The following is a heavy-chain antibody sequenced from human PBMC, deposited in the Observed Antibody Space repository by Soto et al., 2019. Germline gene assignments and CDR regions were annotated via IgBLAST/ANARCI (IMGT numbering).Heavy chain of an antibody. J-gene: IGHJ4*02. V-gene: IGHV1-3*01. CDR2: INAGNGNT. CDR1: GYTFTSYA. Sequence: ASVKVSCKASGYTFTSYAMHWVRQAPGQRLEWMGWINAGNGNTKYYADSVKGRFTISRDNSKNTLYLQMNSLRAEDTAVYYCARAPIWGQGTLVTVSS. D-gene: IGHD3-3*01. CDR3: ARAPI.